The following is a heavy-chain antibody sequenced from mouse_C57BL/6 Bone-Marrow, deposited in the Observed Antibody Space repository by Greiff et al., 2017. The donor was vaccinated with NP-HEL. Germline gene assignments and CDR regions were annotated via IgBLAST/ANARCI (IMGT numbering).Heavy chain of an antibody. CDR3: ARLVYYYSSWFFDY. D-gene: IGHD1-1*01. Sequence: VQLQQSGAELARPGASVKLSCKASGYTFTSYGISWVKQSTGQGLEWIGEIYPRSGNTYYNEKFKGKATLPADKSSSTASMELRSLKSEDSAVYFCARLVYYYSSWFFDYWGQGTTLTVSS. J-gene: IGHJ2*01. CDR1: GYTFTSYG. CDR2: IYPRSGNT. V-gene: IGHV1-81*01.